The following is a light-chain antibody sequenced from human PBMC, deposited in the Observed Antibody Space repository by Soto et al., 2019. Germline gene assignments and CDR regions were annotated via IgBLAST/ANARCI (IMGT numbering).Light chain of an antibody. CDR3: LQDYSYPWT. J-gene: IGKJ1*01. CDR2: AAS. V-gene: IGKV1-6*01. Sequence: AIQLTQSPSSLSASVGDRVTITCRASQGIRNDLGWYQQKPGKAPKLLIYAASSLQSGVPSRFSGSASGTDFTLTNSSLQPEDFATYYCLQDYSYPWTFGQGTKGEIK. CDR1: QGIRND.